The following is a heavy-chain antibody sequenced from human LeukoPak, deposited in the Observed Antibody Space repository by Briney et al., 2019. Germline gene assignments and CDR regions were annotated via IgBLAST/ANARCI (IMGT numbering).Heavy chain of an antibody. CDR1: GFTVSSSNY. Sequence: TGGSLSLSCAASGFTVSSSNYMNWVRQAPGKGLEWVSGIYTGGTTYYTDSVKGRFTISRDNPNNTLYLQMHSLRAEDTAVYYCAREISRFGIWGQGTLVTVSS. V-gene: IGHV3-66*01. CDR2: IYTGGTT. CDR3: AREISRFGI. D-gene: IGHD3-16*01. J-gene: IGHJ4*02.